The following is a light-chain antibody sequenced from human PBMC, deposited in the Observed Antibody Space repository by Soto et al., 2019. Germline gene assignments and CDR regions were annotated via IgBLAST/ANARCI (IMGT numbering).Light chain of an antibody. CDR1: SSDVGSYNL. J-gene: IGLJ2*01. V-gene: IGLV2-23*01. CDR3: CSYAGSSSHVV. CDR2: EGS. Sequence: QPVLTQPASVSGSPGQSITISCTGTSSDVGSYNLVSWYQQHPGKAPKLMIYEGSKRSSGVSNRFSGSKSGNTASLTISGLQAEDEADYYCCSYAGSSSHVVFGGGTKVTVL.